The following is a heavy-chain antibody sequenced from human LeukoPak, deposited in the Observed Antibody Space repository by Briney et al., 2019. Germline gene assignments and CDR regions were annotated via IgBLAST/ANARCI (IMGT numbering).Heavy chain of an antibody. D-gene: IGHD3-9*01. CDR2: ISKNTVDT. CDR1: GFIFSRYA. CDR3: VRDMEPLRYFDT. J-gene: IGHJ4*02. Sequence: GGSLRLSCTGSGFIFSRYAVSWVRQAPGKGLEWVSAISKNTVDTYYADSVKGRLTISSDSSKNTVYLQMNSLRAEDTAVYYCVRDMEPLRYFDTWGQGTLVTVSS. V-gene: IGHV3-23*01.